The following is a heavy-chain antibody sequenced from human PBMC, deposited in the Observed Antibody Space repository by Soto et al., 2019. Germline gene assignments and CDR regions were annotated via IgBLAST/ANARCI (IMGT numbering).Heavy chain of an antibody. CDR1: GGSISSYY. V-gene: IGHV4-59*01. D-gene: IGHD5-18*01. CDR2: IYYSGST. J-gene: IGHJ4*02. Sequence: SETLSLTCTVSGGSISSYYWSWIRQPPGKGLEWIGYIYYSGSTNYNPSLKSRVTISVDTSKNQFSLKLSSVTAADTAVYYCAGGHPREYSYGLGNFDYWGQGTLVTVSS. CDR3: AGGHPREYSYGLGNFDY.